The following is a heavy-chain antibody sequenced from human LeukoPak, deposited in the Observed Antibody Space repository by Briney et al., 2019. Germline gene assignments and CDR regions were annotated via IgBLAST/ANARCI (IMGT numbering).Heavy chain of an antibody. D-gene: IGHD2-2*01. V-gene: IGHV3-74*01. CDR1: GFTFSNYW. CDR3: AGGRSTSSDY. J-gene: IGHJ4*02. CDR2: INSDGMST. Sequence: GRSLRLSCAGSGFTFSNYWMHWVRQAPGKGLVWVSRINSDGMSTNYADSVKGRFTISRDNAKNTLYLQLNSLGAEDTAMYYCAGGRSTSSDYWGQGTLVTVSS.